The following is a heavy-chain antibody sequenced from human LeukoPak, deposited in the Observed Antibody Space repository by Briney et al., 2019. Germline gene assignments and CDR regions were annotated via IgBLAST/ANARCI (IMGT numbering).Heavy chain of an antibody. CDR2: ISGSGGGT. V-gene: IGHV3-23*01. D-gene: IGHD3-22*01. CDR3: AKEPYYYDSSGSVLDY. J-gene: IGHJ4*02. CDR1: GFTFSSYA. Sequence: PGGSLRLSCAASGFTFSSYAMSWVRQAPGKGLEWVSAISGSGGGTYYADSVKGRFTISRDNSKNTLYLQMNSLRAEDTAVYYCAKEPYYYDSSGSVLDYWGQGTLVTVSS.